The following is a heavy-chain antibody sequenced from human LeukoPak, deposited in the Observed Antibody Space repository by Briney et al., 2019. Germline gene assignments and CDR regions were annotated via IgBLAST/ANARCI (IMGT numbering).Heavy chain of an antibody. V-gene: IGHV4-30-4*08. CDR2: FHFSGST. D-gene: IGHD2-2*01. CDR1: GGSIDSCDCY. J-gene: IGHJ5*02. CDR3: AREDKERYCSSTSCEVNWFDP. Sequence: PSETLSLTCTVSGGSIDSCDCYWSWIRQSPGKGLEWVGYFHFSGSTNYNPSLESRVTISVDTSKNQFSLKLSSVTAADTAVYYCAREDKERYCSSTSCEVNWFDPWGQGTLVTVSS.